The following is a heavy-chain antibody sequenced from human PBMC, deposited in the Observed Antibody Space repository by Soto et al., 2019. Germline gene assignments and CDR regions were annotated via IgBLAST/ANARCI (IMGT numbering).Heavy chain of an antibody. CDR3: ARREYDFWSGYYKLAYYYYGMDV. V-gene: IGHV1-69*05. CDR2: IIAYNGTT. J-gene: IGHJ6*02. Sequence: QGLEWMGWIIAYNGTTNYAQKLQGRVTITTDESTSTAYMELSSLRSEDTAVYYCARREYDFWSGYYKLAYYYYGMDVWGQGTTVTVSS. D-gene: IGHD3-3*01.